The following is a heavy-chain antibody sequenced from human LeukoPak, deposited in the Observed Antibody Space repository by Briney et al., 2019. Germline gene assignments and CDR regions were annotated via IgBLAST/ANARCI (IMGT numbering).Heavy chain of an antibody. J-gene: IGHJ4*02. CDR1: GGSFSGYY. V-gene: IGHV4-59*01. Sequence: SETLSLTCAVYGGSFSGYYWSWIRQPPGKGLEWIGYIYYSGSTNYNPSLKSRVTISVDTSKNQFSLKLSSVTAADTAVYYCAGGWVTIDYWGQGTLVTVSS. D-gene: IGHD4-4*01. CDR3: AGGWVTIDY. CDR2: IYYSGST.